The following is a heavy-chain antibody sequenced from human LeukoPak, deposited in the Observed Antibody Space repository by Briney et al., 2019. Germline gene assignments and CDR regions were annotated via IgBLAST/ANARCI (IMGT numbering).Heavy chain of an antibody. J-gene: IGHJ5*02. V-gene: IGHV1-69*01. Sequence: SVKVSCKASGGTFSRHTISWVRQSPGQGLEWMGGITPMFGTSNYAQKFRGRVTITADESTSTAYMELSSLRSEDTAVYYCANPHYDKHPWGQGTLVTVSS. CDR3: ANPHYDKHP. CDR2: ITPMFGTS. D-gene: IGHD3-22*01. CDR1: GGTFSRHT.